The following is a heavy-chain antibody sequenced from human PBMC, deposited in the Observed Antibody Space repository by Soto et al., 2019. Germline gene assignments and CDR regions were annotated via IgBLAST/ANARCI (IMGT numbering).Heavy chain of an antibody. V-gene: IGHV4-59*01. D-gene: IGHD3-10*01. CDR2: IFYNGKT. CDR3: ARGVSISGGNWFDP. CDR1: GGSIDSYY. J-gene: IGHJ5*02. Sequence: SETLSLTCTVSGGSIDSYYWSWIRQPPWKGLEWIGYIFYNGKTNYSPSLKSRVTISVDTSKNQFSLKLSSVTAADTAVYYCARGVSISGGNWFDPWGQGTLVTVSS.